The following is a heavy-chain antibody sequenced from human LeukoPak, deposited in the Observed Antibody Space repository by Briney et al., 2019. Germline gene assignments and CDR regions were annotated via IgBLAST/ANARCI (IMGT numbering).Heavy chain of an antibody. Sequence: SETLSLTCTVSGGSISSYYWSWIRQPPGKGLEWIGYIYYSGSTNYNPSLKSRVTISVDTSKNQFSLKLSSVTAADTAVYYCAREGGLYAFDIWGQGTVVTVSS. V-gene: IGHV4-59*01. CDR1: GGSISSYY. CDR2: IYYSGST. CDR3: AREGGLYAFDI. J-gene: IGHJ3*02.